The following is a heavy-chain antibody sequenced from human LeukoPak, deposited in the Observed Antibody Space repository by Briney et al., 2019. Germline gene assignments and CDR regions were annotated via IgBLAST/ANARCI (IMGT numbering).Heavy chain of an antibody. CDR2: IKEDGSEK. V-gene: IGHV3-7*01. J-gene: IGHJ4*02. CDR1: GFTFSSHW. D-gene: IGHD1-26*01. CDR3: ARETWSGSYFDY. Sequence: PGGSLRLSCSASGFTFSSHWMTWVRQAPGKGLEWVANIKEDGSEKCYVDSVRGRFTISRDNAKNSLYLQMNSLGAADTAVYYCARETWSGSYFDYWGQGTLVTVSS.